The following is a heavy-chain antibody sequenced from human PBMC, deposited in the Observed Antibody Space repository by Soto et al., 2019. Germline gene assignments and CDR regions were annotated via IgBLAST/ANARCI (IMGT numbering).Heavy chain of an antibody. CDR3: ARALRGDSSSSYYYMDV. Sequence: SETPSLTCAVYGVSFSGYYWSWIRQPPGKGLEWIGEINHSGSTNYNPSLKSRVTISVDTSKNQFSLKLSSVTAADTAVYYCARALRGDSSSSYYYMDVWGKGTTVTVSS. D-gene: IGHD6-6*01. J-gene: IGHJ6*03. CDR2: INHSGST. V-gene: IGHV4-34*01. CDR1: GVSFSGYY.